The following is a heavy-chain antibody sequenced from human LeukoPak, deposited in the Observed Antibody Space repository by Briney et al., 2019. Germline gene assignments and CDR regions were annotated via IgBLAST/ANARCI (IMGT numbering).Heavy chain of an antibody. CDR2: ISVSGSNT. D-gene: IGHD5/OR15-5a*01. CDR3: ASRKEYTVSSVYY. Sequence: PGGSLRLSCAASGFTFTNYVMTWVRQAPGKGLEWVSGISVSGSNTYYADSVKGRFTISRDNSKDTLSLQMNRLRVEDSAIYYCASRKEYTVSSVYYWGRGILVTVSS. J-gene: IGHJ4*02. CDR1: GFTFTNYV. V-gene: IGHV3-23*01.